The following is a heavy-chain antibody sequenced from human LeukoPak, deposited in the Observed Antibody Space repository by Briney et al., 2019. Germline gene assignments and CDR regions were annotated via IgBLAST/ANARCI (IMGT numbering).Heavy chain of an antibody. CDR2: VNSDGSHT. CDR3: ARVAHDYVDSGPDY. CDR1: GFVFGSHW. J-gene: IGHJ4*02. V-gene: IGHV3-74*01. D-gene: IGHD4-17*01. Sequence: PGGSLRLSCAASGFVFGSHWMHWVRQAPGKGLVWVSRVNSDGSHTTYADSVKGRFTISRDNAKKMVYLEMHSLRAGDTAIYYCARVAHDYVDSGPDYWGQGTLVSVSS.